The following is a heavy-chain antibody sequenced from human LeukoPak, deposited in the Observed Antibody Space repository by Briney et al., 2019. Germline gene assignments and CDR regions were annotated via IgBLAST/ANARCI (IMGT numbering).Heavy chain of an antibody. CDR3: AKVHGITMIVVVITGFDY. D-gene: IGHD3-22*01. J-gene: IGHJ4*02. CDR2: ISGSGGST. Sequence: PGGSLRLSCAASGFTFSSYAMSWVRQAPGKGLEWVSAISGSGGSTYYADSVKGRFTISRDNSKNTLYLQMNSLRAEDTAVYYCAKVHGITMIVVVITGFDYWDQGTLVTVSS. V-gene: IGHV3-23*01. CDR1: GFTFSSYA.